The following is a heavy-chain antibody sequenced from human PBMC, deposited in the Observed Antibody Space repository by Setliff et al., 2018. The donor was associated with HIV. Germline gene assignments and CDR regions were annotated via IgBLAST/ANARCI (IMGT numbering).Heavy chain of an antibody. V-gene: IGHV4-38-2*01. CDR1: GYSISSGYY. CDR3: ARTLRAAAMGYFDY. CDR2: IYHSGST. Sequence: PSETLSLNCAVSGYSISSGYYWGWIRQPPGKGLEWIGSIYHSGSTYYNPSLKSRVTISVDTSKNQFSMKLTSVTAADTAVYYCARTLRAAAMGYFDYWGQGTLVTVSS. J-gene: IGHJ4*02. D-gene: IGHD5-18*01.